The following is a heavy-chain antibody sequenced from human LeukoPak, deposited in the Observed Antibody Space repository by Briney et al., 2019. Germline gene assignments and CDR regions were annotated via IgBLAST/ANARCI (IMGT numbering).Heavy chain of an antibody. J-gene: IGHJ4*02. CDR1: GDSISGYY. CDR3: AREGGSYRFLDN. D-gene: IGHD1-26*01. V-gene: IGHV4-4*07. Sequence: PSETLSLTCTVSGDSISGYYWSWIRQPAGKGLEWIGRISTSGSTNYNPSLKSRVTMSVDTSKNQVSLNPTSVTAADTAVYYCAREGGSYRFLDNWGQGTLVTVSS. CDR2: ISTSGST.